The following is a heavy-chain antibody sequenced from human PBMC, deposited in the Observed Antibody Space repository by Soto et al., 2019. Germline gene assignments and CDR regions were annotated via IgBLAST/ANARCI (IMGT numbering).Heavy chain of an antibody. CDR3: ARDRAVAGKAWFDP. D-gene: IGHD6-19*01. CDR1: GYTITSYA. V-gene: IGHV1-3*01. J-gene: IGHJ5*02. Sequence: ASVKVSCKASGYTITSYAMHWVRQAPGQRLEWMGWINAGNGNTKYSQKFQGRVTITRDTSASTAYMELSSLRSEDTAVYYCARDRAVAGKAWFDPWGQGTLVTVSS. CDR2: INAGNGNT.